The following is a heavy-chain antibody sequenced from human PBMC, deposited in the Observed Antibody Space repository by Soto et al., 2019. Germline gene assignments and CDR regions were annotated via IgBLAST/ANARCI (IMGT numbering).Heavy chain of an antibody. CDR1: GYDYVTYA. CDR3: ARRVQVWLQDYYGMDV. CDR2: ISTLNGNT. D-gene: IGHD5-18*01. V-gene: IGHV1-18*01. Sequence: QAQLVQSGAEVKKPGASVNVSCKASGYDYVTYAITWVRQRPGQGLEWMGWISTLNGNTNYAQNFQGRVTMTTDKSTRIVHLELRSLRSDDTAVYYCARRVQVWLQDYYGMDVWGQGTTVTVSS. J-gene: IGHJ6*02.